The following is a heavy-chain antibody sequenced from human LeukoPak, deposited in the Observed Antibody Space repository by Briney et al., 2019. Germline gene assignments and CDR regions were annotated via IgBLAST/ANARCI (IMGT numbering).Heavy chain of an antibody. V-gene: IGHV3-30*18. J-gene: IGHJ6*02. CDR3: AKGTGAYYYGMDV. D-gene: IGHD7-27*01. Sequence: GGSLRLSCAASGFTFGRFGIHWVRQAPGKGLEWVAVISYDGSNKHYADSVKGRFTISRDNSKNTLYLQMNSLRAEDTAVYYCAKGTGAYYYGMDVWGQGTTVTVSS. CDR2: ISYDGSNK. CDR1: GFTFGRFG.